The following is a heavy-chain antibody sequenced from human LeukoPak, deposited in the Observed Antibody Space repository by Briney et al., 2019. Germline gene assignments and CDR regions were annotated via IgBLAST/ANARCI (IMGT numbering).Heavy chain of an antibody. J-gene: IGHJ4*02. D-gene: IGHD3-22*01. Sequence: ASVKVSCKASGYTFTIYYMHWVRQAPGQGLEWMGIINPSGGSTSYAQKFQGRVTMTRDTSTCTVYMELCSLRSEDTAVYYCARGYYDSKGGHYFDYWGQGTLVTVSS. V-gene: IGHV1-46*01. CDR2: INPSGGST. CDR1: GYTFTIYY. CDR3: ARGYYDSKGGHYFDY.